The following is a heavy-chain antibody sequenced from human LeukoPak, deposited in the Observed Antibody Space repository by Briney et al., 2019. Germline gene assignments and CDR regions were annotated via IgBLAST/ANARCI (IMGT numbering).Heavy chain of an antibody. D-gene: IGHD6-13*01. CDR3: ARFGGLTIAAVEYFFDY. J-gene: IGHJ4*02. CDR1: GFIFSSYS. V-gene: IGHV3-21*01. Sequence: PGGSLRLSCATSGFIFSSYSMNLVRQAPGKGLEWVSSISSSSSYIYYADSVKGRFTISRDNAKNSLYLQMNSLRAEDTAVYYCARFGGLTIAAVEYFFDYWGQGTLVTVSS. CDR2: ISSSSSYI.